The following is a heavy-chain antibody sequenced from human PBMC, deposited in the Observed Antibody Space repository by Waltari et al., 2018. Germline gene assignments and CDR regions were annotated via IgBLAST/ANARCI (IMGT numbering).Heavy chain of an antibody. Sequence: EVQLLESGGGLVQPGGSLRLSCAASGFTFSSHAMSWVRQAPGKGLEWVSGITGSGDSTFDVDSVKGRFTISRDNSKNTLYLQMNSLRAEDTAVYYCAKDWSSSGWYPRYYFDYWGQGTLVTVSS. CDR2: ITGSGDST. J-gene: IGHJ4*02. CDR3: AKDWSSSGWYPRYYFDY. V-gene: IGHV3-23*01. D-gene: IGHD6-19*01. CDR1: GFTFSSHA.